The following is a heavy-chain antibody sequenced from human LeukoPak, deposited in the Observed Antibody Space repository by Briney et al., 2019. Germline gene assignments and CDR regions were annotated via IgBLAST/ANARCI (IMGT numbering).Heavy chain of an antibody. J-gene: IGHJ4*02. CDR1: GFTFSSYG. V-gene: IGHV3-33*08. D-gene: IGHD1-1*01. CDR2: MWYDGSNK. Sequence: GSLRLSCAASGFTFSSYGMHWVRQAPGKGLEWVAVMWYDGSNKYYADSVKGRFTISRDNSKNTLYLQMNSLRAEDTAVNYCARSGRVQLEWRFDYWGQGTLVTVSS. CDR3: ARSGRVQLEWRFDY.